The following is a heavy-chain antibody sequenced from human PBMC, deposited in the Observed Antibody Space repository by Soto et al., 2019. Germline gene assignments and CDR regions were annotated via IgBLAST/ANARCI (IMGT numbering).Heavy chain of an antibody. CDR2: ISAYNGNT. Sequence: ASVKVSCKASGYTFTSYGISWVRQAPGQGLEWMGWISAYNGNTNYAQKLQGRVTMTTDTSTSTAYMELRSLRSDDTAVYYCARDQRYYDILTGYYFRNWFDPWGQGTLVTVSS. D-gene: IGHD3-9*01. V-gene: IGHV1-18*01. CDR1: GYTFTSYG. J-gene: IGHJ5*02. CDR3: ARDQRYYDILTGYYFRNWFDP.